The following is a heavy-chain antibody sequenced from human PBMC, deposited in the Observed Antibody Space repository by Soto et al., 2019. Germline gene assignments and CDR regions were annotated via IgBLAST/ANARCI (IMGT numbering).Heavy chain of an antibody. V-gene: IGHV4-4*07. CDR3: ARAKTYYYDSSGYYHAFAY. D-gene: IGHD3-22*01. CDR2: IYTSGST. CDR1: GGSISSYY. Sequence: QVQLQESGPGLVKPSETLSLTCTVSGGSISSYYWSWIRQPAGKGLEWIGRIYTSGSTNYNPSLKSRVNMSVYTSKNQFSLKLSCVTAADTAVYYCARAKTYYYDSSGYYHAFAYWGQGTLVTVSS. J-gene: IGHJ4*02.